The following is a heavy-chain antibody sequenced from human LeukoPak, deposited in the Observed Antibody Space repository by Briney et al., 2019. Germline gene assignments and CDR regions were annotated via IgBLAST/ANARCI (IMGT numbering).Heavy chain of an antibody. CDR2: IYHGDST. J-gene: IGHJ3*01. CDR3: ASDIGVLDAFHF. D-gene: IGHD3-3*01. V-gene: IGHV4-39*07. Sequence: SETLSLTCTVSGGSISSSSYYWGWIRQPPGKGLEWIGSIYHGDSTYYNPSLKSQVTISVDTSKNHFSLRLTSVTAADTAVYYCASDIGVLDAFHFWGQGTVVTVSS. CDR1: GGSISSSSYY.